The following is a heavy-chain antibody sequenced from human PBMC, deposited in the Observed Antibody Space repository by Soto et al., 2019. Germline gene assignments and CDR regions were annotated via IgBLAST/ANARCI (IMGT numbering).Heavy chain of an antibody. CDR3: ARGGSAVAPTDYSRGTHDY. D-gene: IGHD6-19*01. Sequence: ASVKVSCKASGYTFTGYYMHWVRQSPVQGLEWMGWINPNSGGTNYAQKFQGWVTMTRDTSISTAYMELSRLRSDDTVVYYCARGGSAVAPTDYSRGTHDYWGQGTLVTVS. CDR1: GYTFTGYY. CDR2: INPNSGGT. J-gene: IGHJ4*02. V-gene: IGHV1-2*04.